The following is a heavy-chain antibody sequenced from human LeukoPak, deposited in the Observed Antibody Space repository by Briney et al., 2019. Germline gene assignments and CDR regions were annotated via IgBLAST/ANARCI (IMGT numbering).Heavy chain of an antibody. J-gene: IGHJ4*02. CDR2: ISSSGSAT. V-gene: IGHV3-48*03. CDR3: ARQVHSAWRYYFDH. CDR1: GFSFKNYE. D-gene: IGHD6-19*01. Sequence: GGSLRLSCEVSGFSFKNYEMNRVRQAPGRGLEWISYISSSGSATYYADSVKGRFTISRDNARNSLYLQMDSLRAEDTAVYYCARQVHSAWRYYFDHWGQGTLVTVSS.